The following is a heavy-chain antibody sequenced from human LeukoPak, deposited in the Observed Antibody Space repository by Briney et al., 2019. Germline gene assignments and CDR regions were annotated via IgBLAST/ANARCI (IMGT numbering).Heavy chain of an antibody. V-gene: IGHV3-21*01. CDR2: ISSSSSYI. D-gene: IGHD1-26*01. CDR1: GFTFSNYA. CDR3: ARCYSGSQYFDY. J-gene: IGHJ4*02. Sequence: KTGGSLRLSCAASGFTFSNYAMHWVRQAPGKGLEWVSSISSSSSYIYYPDSVKGRFTISRDNAKNSLYLQMNSLRAEDTAVYYCARCYSGSQYFDYWGQGTLVTVSS.